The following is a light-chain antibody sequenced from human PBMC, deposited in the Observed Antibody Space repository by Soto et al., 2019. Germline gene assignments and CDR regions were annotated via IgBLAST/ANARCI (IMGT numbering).Light chain of an antibody. Sequence: DIQMTQSPASLSASVGDRVTITCRASQSITNYLSWYQQKPGKAPELLIYDSSTLRSGVPSRFSGGGSGTDFTLTISSLQPEDFATYYCQQSYNAPRTFGQGTKLEIE. J-gene: IGKJ2*01. CDR3: QQSYNAPRT. CDR2: DSS. V-gene: IGKV1-39*01. CDR1: QSITNY.